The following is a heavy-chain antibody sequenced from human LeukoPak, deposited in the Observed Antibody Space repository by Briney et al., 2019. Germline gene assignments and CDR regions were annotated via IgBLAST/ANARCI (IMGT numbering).Heavy chain of an antibody. J-gene: IGHJ4*02. V-gene: IGHV4-59*01. CDR3: ARGGITIFGVTIEGFDY. Sequence: PSETLSLTCTVSGDSFSGYFWNWIRQVPGKGLEWIGYMYYSGSTKYNPSLKSRVTISVDTSKNQFSLMLTSVTAADTAVYYCARGGITIFGVTIEGFDYWGPGTLVTVSS. CDR1: GDSFSGYF. D-gene: IGHD3-3*01. CDR2: MYYSGST.